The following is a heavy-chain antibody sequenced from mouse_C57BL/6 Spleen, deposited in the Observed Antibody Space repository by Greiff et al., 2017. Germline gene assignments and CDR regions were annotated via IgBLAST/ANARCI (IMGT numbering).Heavy chain of an antibody. V-gene: IGHV1-81*01. D-gene: IGHD2-5*01. Sequence: QVQLKESGAELARPGASVKLSCKASGYTFTSYGISWVKQRTGQGLEWIGEIYPRSGNTYYNEKFKGKATLTADKSSSTAYMELRSLTSEDSAVYFCAIHYSNSAWFAYWGQGTLVTVSA. CDR3: AIHYSNSAWFAY. CDR2: IYPRSGNT. CDR1: GYTFTSYG. J-gene: IGHJ3*01.